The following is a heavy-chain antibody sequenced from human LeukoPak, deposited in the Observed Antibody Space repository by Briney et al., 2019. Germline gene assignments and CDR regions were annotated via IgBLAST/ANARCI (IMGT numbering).Heavy chain of an antibody. V-gene: IGHV1-69*04. CDR2: IIPILGIA. J-gene: IGHJ6*02. CDR3: ARGLFNDYYYGMDV. CDR1: GGTFSSYA. Sequence: SVKVSCKASGGTFSSYAIRWVRQAPGQGLEWMGRIIPILGIANYAQKFQGRVTITADKSTSTAYMELSSLRSEDTAVYYCARGLFNDYYYGMDVWGQGTTVTVSS.